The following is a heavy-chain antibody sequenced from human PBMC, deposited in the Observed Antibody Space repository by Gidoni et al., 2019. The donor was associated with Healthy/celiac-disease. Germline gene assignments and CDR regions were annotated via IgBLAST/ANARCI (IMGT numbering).Heavy chain of an antibody. CDR1: GYRFTSYW. J-gene: IGHJ5*02. D-gene: IGHD2-15*01. Sequence: EVQLVQSGAEVNKPGESLKISWKGSGYRFTSYWIGWVRQLPGKDLEWMWIIYPGDSDTRYSPSFQGQVTISADKSISTAYLQWSSLKASDTAMYYCARPAGSGGRAWFDPWGQGTLVTVSS. CDR2: IYPGDSDT. CDR3: ARPAGSGGRAWFDP. V-gene: IGHV5-51*03.